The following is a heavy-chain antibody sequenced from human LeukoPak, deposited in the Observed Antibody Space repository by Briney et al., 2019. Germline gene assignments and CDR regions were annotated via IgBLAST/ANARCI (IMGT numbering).Heavy chain of an antibody. V-gene: IGHV3-23*01. CDR3: AKRATDTGGDFDY. CDR1: GFTFSNYV. J-gene: IGHJ4*02. D-gene: IGHD1-1*01. Sequence: GGSLRLSCAVSGFTFSNYVVSWVRQAPGKGLEWVSSIGGSGASTYYADSVKGRFTVSRDNSKNTLFLQMNSARDEDAAVYYCAKRATDTGGDFDYWGLGSVVSVSS. CDR2: IGGSGAST.